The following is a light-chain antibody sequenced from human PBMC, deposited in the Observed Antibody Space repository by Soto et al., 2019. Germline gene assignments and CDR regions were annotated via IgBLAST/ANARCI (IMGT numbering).Light chain of an antibody. CDR3: QQYGISSLT. Sequence: EIVLTQSSGTLSLSPGDRATLSCRASQSVSSSYLAWYQQKPGQAPRLLIYRASSRATGIPDRFSGSGSGTDFTLAISRLEPEDFAVYYCQQYGISSLTFGGGTKVEIK. J-gene: IGKJ4*01. V-gene: IGKV3-20*01. CDR2: RAS. CDR1: QSVSSSY.